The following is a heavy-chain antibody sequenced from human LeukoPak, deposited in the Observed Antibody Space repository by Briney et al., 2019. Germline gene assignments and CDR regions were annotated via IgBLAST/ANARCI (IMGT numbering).Heavy chain of an antibody. CDR1: GFTFDDYT. D-gene: IGHD6-6*01. J-gene: IGHJ4*02. Sequence: PGGSLRLSCAASGFTFDDYTMHWVRQAPGKGLEWVSLISWDGGSTYYADSVKGRFTISRDNSKNSLYLQMNSLRAEDTAVYYCAKDRLWSSSYSGYFDYWGQGTLVTVSS. V-gene: IGHV3-43*01. CDR2: ISWDGGST. CDR3: AKDRLWSSSYSGYFDY.